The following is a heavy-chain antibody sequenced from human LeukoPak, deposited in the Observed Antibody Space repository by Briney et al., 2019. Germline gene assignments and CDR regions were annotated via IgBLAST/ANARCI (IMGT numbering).Heavy chain of an antibody. D-gene: IGHD5-18*01. V-gene: IGHV3-30*18. CDR2: TSYDGSNK. Sequence: GRSLRLSCAASGFTFSSYGMHWVRQAPGKGLEWVAVTSYDGSNKYYADSVKGRFTISRDNSKNTLYLQMNSLRAEDTAVYYCAKDRRGYSYDHFDYWGQGTLVTVSS. CDR1: GFTFSSYG. J-gene: IGHJ4*02. CDR3: AKDRRGYSYDHFDY.